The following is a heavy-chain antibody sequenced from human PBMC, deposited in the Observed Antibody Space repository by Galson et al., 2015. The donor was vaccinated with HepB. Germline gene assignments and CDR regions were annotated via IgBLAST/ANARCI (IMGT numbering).Heavy chain of an antibody. Sequence: SLRLSCAASGFTFGDFAMSWFRQAPGQGLEWVGFIRSNAYGGTSEYAASGKGRFTISRDDSKSIVYLQMNSLKSEDTAVYHCCRCVGGNSMDYFDYWGQGTLVTVSS. D-gene: IGHD4-23*01. CDR1: GFTFGDFA. CDR2: IRSNAYGGTS. J-gene: IGHJ4*02. V-gene: IGHV3-49*03. CDR3: CRCVGGNSMDYFDY.